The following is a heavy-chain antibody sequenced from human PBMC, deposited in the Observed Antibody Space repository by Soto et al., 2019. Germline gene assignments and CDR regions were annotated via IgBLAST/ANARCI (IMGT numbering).Heavy chain of an antibody. D-gene: IGHD6-6*01. CDR2: SNSDGSST. J-gene: IGHJ6*02. CDR3: TRSGSSLYYYGMDV. CDR1: GFTFSSYW. Sequence: EVQLVESGGGLVQPGGSLRLSCAASGFTFSSYWMHWFRQAPGKGLEGVSRSNSDGSSTNYADSVKGRFTIYRDNARNTLFLQLDTLRAEDTALYYCTRSGSSLYYYGMDVWGQGTTVTVSS. V-gene: IGHV3-74*01.